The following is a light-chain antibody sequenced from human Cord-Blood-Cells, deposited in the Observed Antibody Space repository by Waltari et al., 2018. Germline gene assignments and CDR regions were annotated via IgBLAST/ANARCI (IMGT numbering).Light chain of an antibody. Sequence: QSALTQPRSVSGSPGQSVTISCTGTSSDVCGYNYVSWYQQHPGKVPKLMIYDVRNGPSGVPDRFLGSKSGNTASLTISGLQAEDEADYYCCSYAGSYTLVFGGGTKLTVL. J-gene: IGLJ3*02. CDR2: DVR. CDR3: CSYAGSYTLV. V-gene: IGLV2-11*02. CDR1: SSDVCGYNY.